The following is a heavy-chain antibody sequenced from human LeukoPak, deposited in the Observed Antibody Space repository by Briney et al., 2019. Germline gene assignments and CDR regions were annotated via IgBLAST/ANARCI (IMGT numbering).Heavy chain of an antibody. CDR2: IYYSGST. D-gene: IGHD6-13*01. J-gene: IGHJ6*03. Sequence: SETLSLTCTVSGGSISSYYWSWIRQPPGKGLEWIGYIYYSGSTNYNPSLKSRVTISVDTSKNQFSLKLSSVTAADTAVYYCAISAAAAPPYYYYYYMDVWGKGTTVTVSS. V-gene: IGHV4-59*12. CDR1: GGSISSYY. CDR3: AISAAAAPPYYYYYYMDV.